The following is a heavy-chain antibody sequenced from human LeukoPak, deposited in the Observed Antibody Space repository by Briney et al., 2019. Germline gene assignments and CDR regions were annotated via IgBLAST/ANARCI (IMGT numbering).Heavy chain of an antibody. J-gene: IGHJ6*03. V-gene: IGHV1-18*01. CDR2: VMTYNGNT. CDR1: LFTSSSYA. Sequence: SGRVSCKCSLFTSSSYAITWVRQAPGQEGEGRGWVMTYNGNTKYAQQFQGRVPMRIDMYSRTAYKELRSLRYDDTAVYYCATATMTSEEYSYFYIDVWGRGTTVTVS. D-gene: IGHD5-24*01. CDR3: ATATMTSEEYSYFYIDV.